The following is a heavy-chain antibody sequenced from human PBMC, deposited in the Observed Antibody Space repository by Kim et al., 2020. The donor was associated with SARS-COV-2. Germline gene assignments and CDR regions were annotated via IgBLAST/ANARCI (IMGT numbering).Heavy chain of an antibody. V-gene: IGHV4-4*02. J-gene: IGHJ3*02. D-gene: IGHD6-19*01. CDR3: ARVPGTAVRAFDI. CDR2: INHRGYT. Sequence: SETLSLTCAVSSASISSSNWWTWVRQSPGKGLEWIGEINHRGYTNYNPSLKSRVTISVDKSKNQFSLRLTSVTAADTAIYYCARVPGTAVRAFDIWGQGTMVTVSP. CDR1: SASISSSNW.